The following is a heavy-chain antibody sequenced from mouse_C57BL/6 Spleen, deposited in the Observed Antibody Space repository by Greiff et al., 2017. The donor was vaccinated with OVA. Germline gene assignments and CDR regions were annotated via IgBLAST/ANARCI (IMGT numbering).Heavy chain of an antibody. Sequence: CAASGVTFTDYYMSWVRQPPGKAPEWLALIRNKANGYTTEYTASVKGRFTISRDNSQNILYLQMNTLRAEDSATYYCVKAAGYLFDYWGQGTTLTVSS. D-gene: IGHD3-2*02. J-gene: IGHJ2*01. CDR2: IRNKANGYTT. CDR1: GVTFTDYY. CDR3: VKAAGYLFDY. V-gene: IGHV7-4*01.